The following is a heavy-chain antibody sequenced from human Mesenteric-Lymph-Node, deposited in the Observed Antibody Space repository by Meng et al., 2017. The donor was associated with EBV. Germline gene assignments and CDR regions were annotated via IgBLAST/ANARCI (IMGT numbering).Heavy chain of an antibody. Sequence: VQLQEWGAVRLQAAEAQCLTCDVYGGSFGGYYWSWIRQPPGKGLEWIGEINHSGSTNYNPSLKSRVTISVDTSKNQFSLKLSSVTAADTAVYYCARFGAILRGFDYWGQGTLVTVSS. J-gene: IGHJ4*02. CDR3: ARFGAILRGFDY. D-gene: IGHD3-10*01. CDR2: INHSGST. CDR1: GGSFGGYY. V-gene: IGHV4-34*01.